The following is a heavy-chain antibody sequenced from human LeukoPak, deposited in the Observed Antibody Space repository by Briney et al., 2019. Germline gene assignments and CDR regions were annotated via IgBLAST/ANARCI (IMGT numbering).Heavy chain of an antibody. Sequence: QTGGSLRLSCAASGLTFSSFWMSWVRQAPGKGLEWVANIKRDGSEKYYVDSVKGRFTISRDNAKNSLYLQMNSLRVEDTAVYYCARDVQLWGRSYGMDVWGQGTTVTVSS. D-gene: IGHD5-18*01. V-gene: IGHV3-7*01. J-gene: IGHJ6*02. CDR1: GLTFSSFW. CDR2: IKRDGSEK. CDR3: ARDVQLWGRSYGMDV.